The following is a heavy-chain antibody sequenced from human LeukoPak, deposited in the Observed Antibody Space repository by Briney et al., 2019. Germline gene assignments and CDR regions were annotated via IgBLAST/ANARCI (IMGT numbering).Heavy chain of an antibody. Sequence: GGSLRLSCAASGFTFSSYSMNWVRQAPGKGLEWVCRTRNKANTYTTEYAASVKGRFTISRDDSKNSLYLQMNSLKTEDTAVYYCARGLHLPPWRPNDYWGQGTLVTVSS. CDR2: TRNKANTYTT. V-gene: IGHV3-72*01. CDR1: GFTFSSYS. J-gene: IGHJ4*02. D-gene: IGHD5-12*01. CDR3: ARGLHLPPWRPNDY.